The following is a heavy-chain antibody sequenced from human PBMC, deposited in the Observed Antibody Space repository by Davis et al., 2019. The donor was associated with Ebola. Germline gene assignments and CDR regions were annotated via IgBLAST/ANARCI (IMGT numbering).Heavy chain of an antibody. Sequence: MPGGSLRLSCSVSGGSISTSSYYWGWIRQPPGKGLEWIGSIYYSGSTYYNPSLKSRVTISVDTSKNQFSLKLSSVTAADTAVYYCARTTVTTNWFDPWGQGTLVTVSS. CDR2: IYYSGST. J-gene: IGHJ5*02. CDR1: GGSISTSSYY. CDR3: ARTTVTTNWFDP. V-gene: IGHV4-39*07. D-gene: IGHD4-17*01.